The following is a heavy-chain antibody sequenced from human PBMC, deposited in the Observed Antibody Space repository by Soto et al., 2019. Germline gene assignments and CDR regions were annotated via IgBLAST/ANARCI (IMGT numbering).Heavy chain of an antibody. CDR1: GYTFTGYY. D-gene: IGHD6-6*01. CDR2: INPNSGGT. Sequence: ASVKVSCKASGYTFTGYYMHWVRQAPGQGLEWMGWINPNSGGTNYAQKFQGRVTMTRGTSISTAYMELSRLRSDDTAVYYCARLYSSSSVYYYYGMDVWGQGTTVTVSS. J-gene: IGHJ6*02. V-gene: IGHV1-2*02. CDR3: ARLYSSSSVYYYYGMDV.